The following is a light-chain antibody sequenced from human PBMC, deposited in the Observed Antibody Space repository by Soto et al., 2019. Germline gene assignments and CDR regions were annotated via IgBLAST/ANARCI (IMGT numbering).Light chain of an antibody. CDR1: QSISSY. CDR2: DAS. Sequence: ETVLTQSPATLSLSPGERATLTCRASQSISSYLAWYQQKPGQAPRLLIYDASIRATGIPARFSGSGSGTDFTLTISSLEPEDFAVYYCQQRFTWPSFGPGTKVENK. CDR3: QQRFTWPS. J-gene: IGKJ1*01. V-gene: IGKV3-11*01.